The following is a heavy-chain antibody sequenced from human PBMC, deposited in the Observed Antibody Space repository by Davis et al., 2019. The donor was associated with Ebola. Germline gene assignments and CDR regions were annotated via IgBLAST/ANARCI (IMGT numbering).Heavy chain of an antibody. CDR2: IWYDGSNK. D-gene: IGHD1-7*01. CDR3: ARQLELRYYGMDV. Sequence: GGSLRPSCAPPGSTSTTYGLHWVRQAQGKGLEWVEVIWYDGSNKYYADSMKARFTISRDNSKNTLYLQMNSLRAEDTAVYYCARQLELRYYGMDVWGQGTTVTVSS. CDR1: GSTSTTYG. V-gene: IGHV3-33*01. J-gene: IGHJ6*02.